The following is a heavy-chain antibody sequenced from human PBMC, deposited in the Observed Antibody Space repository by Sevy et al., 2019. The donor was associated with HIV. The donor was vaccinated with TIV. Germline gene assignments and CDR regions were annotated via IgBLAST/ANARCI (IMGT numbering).Heavy chain of an antibody. V-gene: IGHV1-18*01. Sequence: ASVKVSCKASGYIFTSYGISWVRQAPRQRLEWMGWINGHNGNTNYVQNLQGRVTMTTDTSTNTAYMELRSLRSDDTAVYYCARDGYDGSGYQRGLFDFWGQGTLVTVSS. CDR2: INGHNGNT. D-gene: IGHD3-22*01. J-gene: IGHJ4*02. CDR3: ARDGYDGSGYQRGLFDF. CDR1: GYIFTSYG.